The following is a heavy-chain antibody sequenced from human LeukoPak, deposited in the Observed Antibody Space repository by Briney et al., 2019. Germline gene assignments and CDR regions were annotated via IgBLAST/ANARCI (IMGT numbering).Heavy chain of an antibody. Sequence: PGGSLRLSCAASGFTFSSYYMNWVRQAPGKGLEWVSSISNSRSYIYYGDSVKGRFTIPRDNAKNSLYLQMNSLRAEDTAVYYCARGLYYGSGSYYNGDYWGQGTLVTVSS. V-gene: IGHV3-21*01. CDR3: ARGLYYGSGSYYNGDY. J-gene: IGHJ4*02. CDR1: GFTFSSYY. D-gene: IGHD3-10*01. CDR2: ISNSRSYI.